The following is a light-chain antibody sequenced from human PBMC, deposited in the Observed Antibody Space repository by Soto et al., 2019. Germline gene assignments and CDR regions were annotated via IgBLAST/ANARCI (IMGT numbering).Light chain of an antibody. CDR2: DAS. CDR3: QQRSNWPRT. V-gene: IGKV3-11*01. CDR1: QSVSSY. J-gene: IGKJ1*01. Sequence: EIVLTQSPATLSWSPGERATLSCMASQSVSSYLAWYQQKPGQAPRLLIYDASNRATGIPARFSGSGSGTDFTLTISSLEPEDFAVYYCQQRSNWPRTFGQGTKVDIK.